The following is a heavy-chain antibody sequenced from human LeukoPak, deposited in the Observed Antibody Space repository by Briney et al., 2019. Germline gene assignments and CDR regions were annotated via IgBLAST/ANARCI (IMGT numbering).Heavy chain of an antibody. J-gene: IGHJ4*02. CDR2: ISPSSGT. V-gene: IGHV3-23*01. D-gene: IGHD3-22*01. CDR3: ARPQSSSGYYWPFDD. Sequence: GGSLRLSCAASGFTFSSYAMIWVRQAPGKGLEWVSAISPSSGTFYADSVKGRFTISRDNSKNTLYLQMNSLRAEDTAVYYCARPQSSSGYYWPFDDWGQGTLVTVSS. CDR1: GFTFSSYA.